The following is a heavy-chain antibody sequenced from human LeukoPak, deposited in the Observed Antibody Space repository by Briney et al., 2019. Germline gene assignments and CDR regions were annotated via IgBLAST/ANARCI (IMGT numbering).Heavy chain of an antibody. CDR1: GFTFDEYG. CDR3: ARRAMIVVATPAVDY. CDR2: IDWNGGST. V-gene: IGHV3-20*04. J-gene: IGHJ4*02. Sequence: SGGSLRLSCAAPGFTFDEYGMSWVRQTPGKGLEWVAGIDWNGGSTGYADSVKGRFTISRNNAKNSLYLQMNSLRAEDTALYYCARRAMIVVATPAVDYWGQGTLVTVSS. D-gene: IGHD3-22*01.